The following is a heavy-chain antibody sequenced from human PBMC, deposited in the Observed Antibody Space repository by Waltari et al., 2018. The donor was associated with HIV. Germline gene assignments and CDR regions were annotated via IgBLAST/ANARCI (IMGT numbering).Heavy chain of an antibody. V-gene: IGHV4-61*01. Sequence: QVQLVESGSGMLKPSETLTLTCSVSGASVTSGSYDWSWIRQSPGKELQWIGYMYKTGTTDYNPSLKSRVTTSLDTSKNQFSLSLDSVTAAETGVYYCARVARSSGYFLDSWGQGTLVTVST. J-gene: IGHJ4*02. D-gene: IGHD6-25*01. CDR2: MYKTGTT. CDR1: GASVTSGSYD. CDR3: ARVARSSGYFLDS.